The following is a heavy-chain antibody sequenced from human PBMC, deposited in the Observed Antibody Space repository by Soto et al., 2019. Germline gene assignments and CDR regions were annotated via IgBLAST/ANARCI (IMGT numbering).Heavy chain of an antibody. D-gene: IGHD3-10*01. CDR2: INPSGGST. J-gene: IGHJ1*01. CDR1: GYTFTSYY. V-gene: IGHV1-46*03. CDR3: RRALLH. Sequence: QVQLVQSGAEVKKPGASVKVSCKASGYTFTSYYMHWVRQAPGQGLEWMGIINPSGGSTSCAQKVPGRVTMTRDTCTRPVYMELSALRYEDTAVYYCRRALLHWGQGTLVTVSS.